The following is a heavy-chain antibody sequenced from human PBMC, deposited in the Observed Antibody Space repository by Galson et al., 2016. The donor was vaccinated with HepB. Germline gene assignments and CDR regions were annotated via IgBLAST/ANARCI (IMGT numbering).Heavy chain of an antibody. Sequence: SLRLSCAASGFRFSDYTISWVRQAPGKGLEWVSSISGDGAPYYVDSMKGRFTISRDNSKDTLYLQMISLRAGDTAVYYCARDRGFYSSTWDWGQGTLVTVSS. V-gene: IGHV3-23*01. CDR2: ISGDGAP. CDR3: ARDRGFYSSTWD. CDR1: GFRFSDYT. J-gene: IGHJ4*02. D-gene: IGHD2-2*01.